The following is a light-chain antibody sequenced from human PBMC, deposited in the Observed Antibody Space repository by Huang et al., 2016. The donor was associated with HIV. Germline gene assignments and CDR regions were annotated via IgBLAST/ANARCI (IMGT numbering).Light chain of an antibody. V-gene: IGKV1-39*01. CDR2: GAS. CDR1: QSISSH. CDR3: QQSYDART. J-gene: IGKJ1*01. Sequence: DIQMTQSPSSLSAFIGDRVTITCRASQSISSHLNWYQQKPGKAPKLLIYGASKLQTGVPSRFSGSGSGTDFTLAISSLQPEDFATYYCQQSYDARTFGQGTKVEI.